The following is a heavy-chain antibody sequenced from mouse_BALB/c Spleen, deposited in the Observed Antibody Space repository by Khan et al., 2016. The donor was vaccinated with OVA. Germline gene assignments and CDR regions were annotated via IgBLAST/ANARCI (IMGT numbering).Heavy chain of an antibody. D-gene: IGHD1-1*02. CDR2: ISTYYGDA. CDR3: AREGGYFDY. CDR1: GYTFTDYA. V-gene: IGHV1S137*01. Sequence: QVRLQQSGAELVRPGVSVKISCKGSGYTFTDYAMHWVKQSHAKSLEWIGVISTYYGDASYNQKFKGKATMTVDKSSSTAYMELARLTSEDSAIYYCAREGGYFDYWGQGTTLTVSS. J-gene: IGHJ2*01.